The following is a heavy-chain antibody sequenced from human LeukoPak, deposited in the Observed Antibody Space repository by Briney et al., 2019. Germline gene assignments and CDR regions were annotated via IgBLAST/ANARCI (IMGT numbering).Heavy chain of an antibody. CDR2: INWNGGST. CDR1: GFTFDDYG. J-gene: IGHJ4*02. CDR3: ARGLHFRVYDSSDYYPY. D-gene: IGHD3-22*01. Sequence: GGSLRLSCAASGFTFDDYGMSWVRQAPGKGLEWVSGINWNGGSTGYADSVKGRFTISRDNAKNSLYLQMNSLRAEDTAVYYCARGLHFRVYDSSDYYPYWGQGTLVTVSS. V-gene: IGHV3-20*04.